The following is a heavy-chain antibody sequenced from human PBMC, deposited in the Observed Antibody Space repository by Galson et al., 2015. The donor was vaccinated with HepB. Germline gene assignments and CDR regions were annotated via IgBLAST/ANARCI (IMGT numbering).Heavy chain of an antibody. CDR2: IRSKAYGGTT. CDR3: TRVPTGPLEYFDY. Sequence: LRLSCAASGFTFGDYVMSWVRQAPGKGLEWVGFIRSKAYGGTTEYAASVKGRFTISRDDSKSIAYLQMNSLKTEDTAAYYCTRVPTGPLEYFDYWGQGTLVTVSS. CDR1: GFTFGDYV. D-gene: IGHD4-17*01. V-gene: IGHV3-49*04. J-gene: IGHJ4*02.